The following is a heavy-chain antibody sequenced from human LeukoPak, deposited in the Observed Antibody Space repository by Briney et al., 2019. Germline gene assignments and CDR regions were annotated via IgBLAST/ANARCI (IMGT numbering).Heavy chain of an antibody. V-gene: IGHV4-39*07. Sequence: SETLSLTCTVSGGSISSSSYYWGWIRQPPGKGLEWIGSIYYSGSTYYNPSLKSRVTISVDTSKNQFSLKLSSVTAADTAVYYCARAKTDYGPYYFDYWGQGTLVTVSS. D-gene: IGHD4-17*01. J-gene: IGHJ4*02. CDR1: GGSISSSSYY. CDR2: IYYSGST. CDR3: ARAKTDYGPYYFDY.